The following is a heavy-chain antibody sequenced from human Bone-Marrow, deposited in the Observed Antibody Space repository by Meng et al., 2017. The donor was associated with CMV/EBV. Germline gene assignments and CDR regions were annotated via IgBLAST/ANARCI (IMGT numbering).Heavy chain of an antibody. D-gene: IGHD2-2*01. J-gene: IGHJ4*02. CDR2: ISYDGSNK. CDR1: SYG. V-gene: IGHV3-30*18. CDR3: AKGAIVVVPAAIIALEKHFDY. Sequence: SYGMHWVRQAPGKGLEWVAVISYDGSNKYYADSVKGRFTISRDNSKNTLYLQMNSLRAEDTAVYYCAKGAIVVVPAAIIALEKHFDYWGQGTLVTVSS.